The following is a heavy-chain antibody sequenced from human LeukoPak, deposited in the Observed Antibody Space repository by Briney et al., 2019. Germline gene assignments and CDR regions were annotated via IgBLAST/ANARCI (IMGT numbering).Heavy chain of an antibody. J-gene: IGHJ4*02. CDR1: GFTFDDYA. CDR3: ARVISGSYSLAPFDY. Sequence: GGSLRLSCAASGFTFDDYAMHWVRQAPGKGLEWVSGISWNSGSIGYADSVKGRFTISRDNAKNSLYLQMNSLRAEDTAVYYCARVISGSYSLAPFDYWGQGTLVTVSS. D-gene: IGHD1-26*01. CDR2: ISWNSGSI. V-gene: IGHV3-9*01.